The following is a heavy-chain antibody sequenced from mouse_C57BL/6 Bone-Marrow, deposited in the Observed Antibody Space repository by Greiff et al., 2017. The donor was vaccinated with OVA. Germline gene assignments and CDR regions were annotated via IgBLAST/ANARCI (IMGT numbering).Heavy chain of an antibody. D-gene: IGHD1-1*01. CDR3: ANYYGSSFDY. Sequence: EVQLQESGGDLVKPGGSLKLSCAASGFTFSSYGMSWVRQTPDKRLEWVATISSGGSYTYYPDSVKGRFTISRDNAKNTLYLQMSSLKSEDTAMYYCANYYGSSFDYWGQGTTLTVSS. V-gene: IGHV5-6*01. CDR1: GFTFSSYG. J-gene: IGHJ2*01. CDR2: ISSGGSYT.